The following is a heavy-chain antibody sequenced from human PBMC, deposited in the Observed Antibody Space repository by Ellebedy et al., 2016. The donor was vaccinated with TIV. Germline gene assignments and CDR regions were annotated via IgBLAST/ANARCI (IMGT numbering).Heavy chain of an antibody. CDR2: LYSGGRT. CDR1: GFTFSHAS. CDR3: ARDGYSGYELHYFDH. V-gene: IGHV3-53*01. D-gene: IGHD5-12*01. J-gene: IGHJ4*02. Sequence: GESLKISCAASGFTFSHASMSWVRQAPGKGLEWVSVLYSGGRTYYADSVKGRFTISRDSSKNTLYLQMNSLRAEDTAVYYCARDGYSGYELHYFDHWGQGTQVTVSS.